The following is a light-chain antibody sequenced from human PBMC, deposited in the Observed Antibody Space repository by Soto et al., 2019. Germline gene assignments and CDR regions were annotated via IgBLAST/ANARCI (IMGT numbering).Light chain of an antibody. CDR2: GTS. CDR3: QQHSSWPLT. Sequence: EIVMTQSPATLSVSPGGRPTLSCRASQSVSSYLAWYQQKPGQAPRLLIYGTSNRATGIPARFSGSGSGTDFTLTISSLEPEDFAVYYCQQHSSWPLTFGGGTKVDI. V-gene: IGKV3-11*01. CDR1: QSVSSY. J-gene: IGKJ4*01.